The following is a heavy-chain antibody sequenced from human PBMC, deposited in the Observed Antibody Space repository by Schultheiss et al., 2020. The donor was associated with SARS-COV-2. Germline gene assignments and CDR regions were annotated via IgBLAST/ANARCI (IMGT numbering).Heavy chain of an antibody. V-gene: IGHV1-46*01. Sequence: ASVKVSCKASGYTFTGYYMHWVRQAPGQGLEWMGWINPSGGNTGYAQKFQGRVTMTRNTSTSTVYMELSSLRSEDTAVYYCARGRAAVEDYWGQGTLVTVSS. CDR3: ARGRAAVEDY. CDR1: GYTFTGYY. J-gene: IGHJ4*02. D-gene: IGHD6-13*01. CDR2: INPSGGNT.